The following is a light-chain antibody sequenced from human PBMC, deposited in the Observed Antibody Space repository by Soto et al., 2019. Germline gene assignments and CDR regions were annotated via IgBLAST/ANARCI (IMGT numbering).Light chain of an antibody. Sequence: DIQMSQSPSTLSASVGDRVTLTCRASQTISTWLAWYQQKPGKAPKLLIYGASSLQTGVPSRFSGRGCGTEFTLTISSLQPYDFVTYYCQQYNSYSYTFCQGTKLEIK. CDR2: GAS. CDR3: QQYNSYSYT. V-gene: IGKV1-5*01. CDR1: QTISTW. J-gene: IGKJ2*01.